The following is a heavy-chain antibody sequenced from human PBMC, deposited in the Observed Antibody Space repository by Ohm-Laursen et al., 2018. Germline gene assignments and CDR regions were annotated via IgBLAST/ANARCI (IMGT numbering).Heavy chain of an antibody. CDR3: AKDTKYYGMNV. D-gene: IGHD2-2*01. CDR2: IYYDGSNK. CDR1: GFAFNTYA. V-gene: IGHV3-33*06. Sequence: SLRLSCAASGFAFNTYAMHWVRQAPGKGLEWVAMIYYDGSNKYYADSVKGRFTISRDNSKNNLYLQMNSLTAEDTAVYYCAKDTKYYGMNVWGQGTTVTVSS. J-gene: IGHJ6*02.